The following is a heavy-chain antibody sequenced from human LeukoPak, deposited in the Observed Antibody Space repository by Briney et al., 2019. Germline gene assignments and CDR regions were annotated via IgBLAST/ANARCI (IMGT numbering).Heavy chain of an antibody. Sequence: GGSLRLSCAASGFAFSSYGMSWVRQAPGKGLEWVSAISGSGTVTYYADSVKGRFTISRDNSKSTLYLQMNSLRAEDTAVYYCAQDDVSSSWDDYWGQGTLVTVSS. CDR2: ISGSGTVT. V-gene: IGHV3-23*01. J-gene: IGHJ4*02. CDR3: AQDDVSSSWDDY. D-gene: IGHD6-13*01. CDR1: GFAFSSYG.